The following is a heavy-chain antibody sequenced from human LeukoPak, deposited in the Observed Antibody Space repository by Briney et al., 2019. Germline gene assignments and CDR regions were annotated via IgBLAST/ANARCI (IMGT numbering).Heavy chain of an antibody. J-gene: IGHJ5*02. CDR3: ASTNYYDSSGFSNWFDP. V-gene: IGHV3-48*03. CDR1: GFTFSNYE. D-gene: IGHD3-22*01. Sequence: PGGSLRHSCAASGFTFSNYEMNWVRQAPGKGLEWVSYISSSGSIYYADSVKGRFTISRDNAKNSLYLQMNSLRAEDTAIYYCASTNYYDSSGFSNWFDPWGQGTLVTVSS. CDR2: ISSSGSI.